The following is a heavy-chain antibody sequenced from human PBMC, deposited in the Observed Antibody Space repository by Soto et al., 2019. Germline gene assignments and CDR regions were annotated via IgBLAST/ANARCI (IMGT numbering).Heavy chain of an antibody. CDR1: GASVTSDTSY. D-gene: IGHD3-10*01. V-gene: IGHV4-61*01. CDR3: ANGGSHWLGN. J-gene: IGHJ5*02. CDR2: ISYSGST. Sequence: SETLSLTCTLSGASVTSDTSYWSWIRQPPGKGLEWIGYISYSGSTKYNTSLQSRVSISADTSKNQFSLNLYSVTTADTSPYVCANGGSHWLGNWGQGALV.